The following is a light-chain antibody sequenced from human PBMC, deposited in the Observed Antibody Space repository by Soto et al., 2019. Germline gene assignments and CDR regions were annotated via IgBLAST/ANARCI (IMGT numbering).Light chain of an antibody. CDR1: SSNIGAGHD. Sequence: QSVLTQSPSVSGAPGQRVTISCAGNSSNIGAGHDVHWYKQLPGTAPKVLIYGNDNRPLGVPDRFSGSKSGTSGSLVISGLQAEDEADYYCQSYDSSLSRFVFGSGTKV. CDR2: GND. V-gene: IGLV1-40*01. J-gene: IGLJ1*01. CDR3: QSYDSSLSRFV.